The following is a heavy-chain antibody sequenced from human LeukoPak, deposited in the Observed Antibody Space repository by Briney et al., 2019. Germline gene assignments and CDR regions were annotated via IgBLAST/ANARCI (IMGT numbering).Heavy chain of an antibody. CDR1: GFTFDDYA. J-gene: IGHJ4*02. CDR3: AKESSGWYFSFDY. V-gene: IGHV3-9*01. D-gene: IGHD6-19*01. Sequence: PGRSLRLSCAASGFTFDDYAMHWVRQAPGKGLEWVSGISWNSGSIGYADSVKGRFTISRDNAKNSLYLQMNSLRAEDTALYYCAKESSGWYFSFDYWGQGTLVTVSS. CDR2: ISWNSGSI.